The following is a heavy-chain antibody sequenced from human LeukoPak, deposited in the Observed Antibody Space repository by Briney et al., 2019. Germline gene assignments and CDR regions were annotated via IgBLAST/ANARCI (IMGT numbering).Heavy chain of an antibody. V-gene: IGHV3-7*01. CDR1: GFTFSSYR. J-gene: IGHJ4*02. Sequence: GGSLRLSCAASGFTFSSYRMHWVRQAPGKGLEWVANIKQDGSEKYYVDSVKGRFTISRDNAKNSLYLQMNSLRAEDTAVYYCARRYFDYWGQGTLVTVSS. CDR2: IKQDGSEK. CDR3: ARRYFDY.